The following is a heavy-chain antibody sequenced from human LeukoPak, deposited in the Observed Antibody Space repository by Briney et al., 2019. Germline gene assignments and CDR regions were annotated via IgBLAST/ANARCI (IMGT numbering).Heavy chain of an antibody. CDR1: GYTFTSYA. CDR2: INAGNGNT. V-gene: IGHV1-3*03. D-gene: IGHD5-12*01. CDR3: ARDLGPYSGYEIPGY. Sequence: ASVKVSCKASGYTFTSYAMHWVRQAPGQRLEWMGWINAGNGNTKYSQEFQGRVTITRDTSASTAYMELSSLRSEDMAVYYCARDLGPYSGYEIPGYWGQGTLVTVSS. J-gene: IGHJ4*02.